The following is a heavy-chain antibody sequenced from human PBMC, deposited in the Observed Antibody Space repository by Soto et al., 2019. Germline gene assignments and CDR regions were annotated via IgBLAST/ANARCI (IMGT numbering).Heavy chain of an antibody. Sequence: EASLKVSCKTSGYTFTRYAMHCVRHTRGQRLEWMGWINAGNGNTKYSQKFRGRVTITRDTPASTAYMELSSLRSEDTAVYYCASSNIVAAPYGMDVWGQGTTVTVSS. D-gene: IGHD6-13*01. CDR1: GYTFTRYA. CDR2: INAGNGNT. V-gene: IGHV1-3*01. CDR3: ASSNIVAAPYGMDV. J-gene: IGHJ6*02.